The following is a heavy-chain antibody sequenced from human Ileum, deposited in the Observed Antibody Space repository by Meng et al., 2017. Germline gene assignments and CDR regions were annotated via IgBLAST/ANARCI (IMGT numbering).Heavy chain of an antibody. J-gene: IGHJ4*02. CDR1: GFTLSYFG. CDR2: ISSGSSTI. CDR3: ARDPLGADATNDY. Sequence: GESPKTSCAASGFTLSYFGMNWVRQAPGKGLEWVSFISSGSSTIYYADSVKGRFTVSRKNAKNSLTLQMNSLRVEDTAIYYCARDPLGADATNDYWGQGTLVTVSS. D-gene: IGHD2-15*01. V-gene: IGHV3-21*01.